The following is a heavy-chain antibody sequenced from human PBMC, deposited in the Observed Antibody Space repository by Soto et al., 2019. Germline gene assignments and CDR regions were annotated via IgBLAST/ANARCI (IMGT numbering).Heavy chain of an antibody. D-gene: IGHD5-18*01. J-gene: IGHJ4*02. V-gene: IGHV4-4*02. CDR3: ARGYGRNFDY. CDR2: IYYSGTT. CDR1: GGSISTTHW. Sequence: SETLSLTCAVSGGSISTTHWWTWVRQPPGKGLEWIGEIYYSGTTYYNPSLKSRVTKSVDTSKNQFSLKLTSVTAVDTAVYYCARGYGRNFDYWGQGTLVTVSS.